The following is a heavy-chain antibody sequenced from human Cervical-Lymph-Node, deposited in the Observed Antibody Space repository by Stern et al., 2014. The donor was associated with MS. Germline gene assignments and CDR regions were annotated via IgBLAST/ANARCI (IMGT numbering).Heavy chain of an antibody. Sequence: QVQLVQSGGGVVQPGRSLRLSCAASGFTFSSYGMHWVRQAPGKGLEWVAVIWYDGSNRYYADSVKGRFTISRDNSKNTLYLQMDSLRAEDTAVYYCARENDSNGWTLYYFDYWGQGALVTVSS. J-gene: IGHJ4*02. D-gene: IGHD3-22*01. CDR1: GFTFSSYG. CDR3: ARENDSNGWTLYYFDY. CDR2: IWYDGSNR. V-gene: IGHV3-33*01.